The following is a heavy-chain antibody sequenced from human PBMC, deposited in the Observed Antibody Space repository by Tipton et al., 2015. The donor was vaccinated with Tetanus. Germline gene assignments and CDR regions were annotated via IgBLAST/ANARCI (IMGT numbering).Heavy chain of an antibody. CDR3: AREADCGGGSCFSGDFDN. Sequence: LSLTCAASGFTFSNYAMGWVRQAPGRGLEWVSGIIRSGGDTYYADSVKGRFTISRDNSKNALYLQMNSLRAEDTAVYYCAREADCGGGSCFSGDFDNWGQGTQVTVSS. D-gene: IGHD2-15*01. CDR2: IIRSGGDT. V-gene: IGHV3-23*01. J-gene: IGHJ4*02. CDR1: GFTFSNYA.